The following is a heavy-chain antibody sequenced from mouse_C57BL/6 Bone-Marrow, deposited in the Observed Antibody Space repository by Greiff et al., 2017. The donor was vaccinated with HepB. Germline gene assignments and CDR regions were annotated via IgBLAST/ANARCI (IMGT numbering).Heavy chain of an antibody. D-gene: IGHD1-1*01. Sequence: QVQLQQPGAELVKPGASVKMSCKASGYTFTSYWITWVKQRPGQGLEWIGDIYPGSGSTNYNEKFKSKATLTVDTSSSTAYMQLSSLTSEDSAVYYCARPSTSYGSCSLAYWGQGTLVTVSA. V-gene: IGHV1-55*01. CDR1: GYTFTSYW. J-gene: IGHJ3*01. CDR3: ARPSTSYGSCSLAY. CDR2: IYPGSGST.